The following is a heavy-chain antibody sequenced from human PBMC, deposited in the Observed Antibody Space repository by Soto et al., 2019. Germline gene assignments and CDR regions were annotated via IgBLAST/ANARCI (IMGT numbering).Heavy chain of an antibody. J-gene: IGHJ3*02. Sequence: ASVKVSCKASGYTFTSYGISWVRQAPGQGLEWMGWISAYNGNTNYAQKLQGRVTMTTDTSTGTAYMELRSLRSDDTAVYYCARDQLRYFDWPDTYDAFDIWGQGTMVTVSS. V-gene: IGHV1-18*01. CDR2: ISAYNGNT. CDR3: ARDQLRYFDWPDTYDAFDI. CDR1: GYTFTSYG. D-gene: IGHD3-9*01.